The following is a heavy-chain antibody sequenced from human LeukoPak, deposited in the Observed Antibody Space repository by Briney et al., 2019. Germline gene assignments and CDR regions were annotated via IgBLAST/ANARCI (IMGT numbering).Heavy chain of an antibody. D-gene: IGHD4-11*01. V-gene: IGHV3-74*01. CDR1: GFAFSIYW. Sequence: PGGSLRLSCAASGFAFSIYWMHWVRQAPGKGLVWVSRINSDGSSTSYADSVKGRFTISRDNAKNTLYLQMNSLRAEDTAVYYCARAPRLHDFDYWGQGTLVTVSS. J-gene: IGHJ4*02. CDR2: INSDGSST. CDR3: ARAPRLHDFDY.